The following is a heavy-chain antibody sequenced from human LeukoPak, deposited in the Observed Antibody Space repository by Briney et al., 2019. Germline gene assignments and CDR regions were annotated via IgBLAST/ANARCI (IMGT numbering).Heavy chain of an antibody. Sequence: PSETLSLTCTVFGGSISSYYWSWIRQPPGKGLEWIGYIYYSGSSNYNPSLKSRVTISVDTSKNQFSLKLSSVTAADTAVYYCARASIQGAAAGIAGWGQGTLVTVSS. CDR2: IYYSGSS. J-gene: IGHJ4*02. V-gene: IGHV4-59*01. D-gene: IGHD6-13*01. CDR1: GGSISSYY. CDR3: ARASIQGAAAGIAG.